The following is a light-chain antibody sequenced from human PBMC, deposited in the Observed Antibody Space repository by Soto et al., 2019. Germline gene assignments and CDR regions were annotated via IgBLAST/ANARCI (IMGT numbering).Light chain of an antibody. CDR1: SSDVGGYNY. V-gene: IGLV2-14*01. J-gene: IGLJ2*01. Sequence: QSALTQPASVSGSPGQSITVSCIGTSSDVGGYNYVSWYQQHPGKAPKLLIHDVSDRPSGVSNRFSGSKSGNTAYLTISGLQAEDEAYYYCSSYANSNTQVFGGGTKVTVL. CDR3: SSYANSNTQV. CDR2: DVS.